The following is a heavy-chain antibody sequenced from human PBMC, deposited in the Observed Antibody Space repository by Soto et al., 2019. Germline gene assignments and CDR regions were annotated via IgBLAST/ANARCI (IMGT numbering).Heavy chain of an antibody. V-gene: IGHV3-48*01. CDR3: ARGWLGGVASIRGDY. Sequence: EVQLVEFGGGLVQPGGSLRLSCAASGFTFSSYSMNWVRQAPGKGLEWVSYISRSSGPIYYADSVKGRFTISRDNAKNSLYLQMNRLRAEDTAVYYCARGWLGGVASIRGDYWGQGTLVTVSS. D-gene: IGHD5-12*01. CDR1: GFTFSSYS. J-gene: IGHJ4*02. CDR2: ISRSSGPI.